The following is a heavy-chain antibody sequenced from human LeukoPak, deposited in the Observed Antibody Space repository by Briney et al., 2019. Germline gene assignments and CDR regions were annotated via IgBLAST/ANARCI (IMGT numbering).Heavy chain of an antibody. CDR1: GFTFGDYA. Sequence: AGGSLRLSCTASGFTFGDYAMSWVRQAPGKGLEWVGFIRSKAYGGTTEYAASVKGRFTISRDDSKSIAYLQMNSLKTEDTAVYYCTRVVVRGGRPYYFDYWGQGTLVTVSS. CDR3: TRVVVRGGRPYYFDY. D-gene: IGHD3-10*01. CDR2: IRSKAYGGTT. J-gene: IGHJ4*02. V-gene: IGHV3-49*04.